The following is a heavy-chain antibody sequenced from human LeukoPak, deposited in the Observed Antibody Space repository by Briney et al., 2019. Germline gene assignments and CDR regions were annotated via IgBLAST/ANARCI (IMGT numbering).Heavy chain of an antibody. CDR2: ISSSSSTI. Sequence: GGSLRLSCAASGFTFSSYSMNWDRQAPGKGLEWVSYISSSSSTIYYADSVKGRFTISRDNAKNSLYLQMNSLRAEDTAVYYCASPSRHNFHYYYMDVWGKGTTVTVSS. CDR1: GFTFSSYS. D-gene: IGHD1-20*01. J-gene: IGHJ6*03. CDR3: ASPSRHNFHYYYMDV. V-gene: IGHV3-48*01.